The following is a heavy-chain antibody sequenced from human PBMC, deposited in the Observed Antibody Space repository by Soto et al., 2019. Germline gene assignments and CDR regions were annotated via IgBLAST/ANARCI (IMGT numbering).Heavy chain of an antibody. Sequence: GGSLRLSCVASGFTFDDHVMHWVRQVPGKGMEWVGHITWDGYSIGYGGAVRGRFTISRDNAKDTLYLQMNSLRPEDTALYYCARSWSGSTSGRVDVWGQGTTVTVSS. D-gene: IGHD3-3*01. CDR2: ITWDGYSI. CDR3: ARSWSGSTSGRVDV. CDR1: GFTFDDHV. J-gene: IGHJ6*02. V-gene: IGHV3-9*01.